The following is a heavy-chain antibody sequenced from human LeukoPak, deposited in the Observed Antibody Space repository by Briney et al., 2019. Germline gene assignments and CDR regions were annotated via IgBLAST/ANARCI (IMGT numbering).Heavy chain of an antibody. J-gene: IGHJ4*02. CDR3: AREGRGGAVAGTMDY. D-gene: IGHD6-19*01. CDR1: GGSFSGYY. Sequence: SETLSLTCAVYGGSFSGYYWSWIRQPPGKGLEWIGEINHSGSTNYNPSLKSRVTISVDTSKNQFSLKLSSVTAADTAVYYCAREGRGGAVAGTMDYWGQGTLVTVSS. V-gene: IGHV4-34*01. CDR2: INHSGST.